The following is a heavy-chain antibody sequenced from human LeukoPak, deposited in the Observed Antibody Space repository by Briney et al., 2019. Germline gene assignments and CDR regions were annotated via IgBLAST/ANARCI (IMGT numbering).Heavy chain of an antibody. Sequence: TGGSLRLSCAASGFTFSNYAMSWVRQAPGKGLEWVSAISGSGGSTYYADSVKGRFTISRDNSKNTLYLQMSSLRAEDTAVYYCARGGIGDTGGYYLFVYWGRGTRVTVSS. CDR3: ARGGIGDTGGYYLFVY. CDR1: GFTFSNYA. V-gene: IGHV3-23*01. J-gene: IGHJ4*02. CDR2: ISGSGGST. D-gene: IGHD3-22*01.